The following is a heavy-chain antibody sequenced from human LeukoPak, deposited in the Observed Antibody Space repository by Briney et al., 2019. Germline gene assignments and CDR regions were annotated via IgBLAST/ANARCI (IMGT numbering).Heavy chain of an antibody. D-gene: IGHD2-21*02. CDR1: GGSISSTSYY. CDR3: ARLNCGGDCYSYYCYGMDV. CDR2: IYYSGST. Sequence: PSETLSLTCTVSGGSISSTSYYWAWIRQPPGKGLEWIGTIYYSGSTYYSPSLKSRVSISVDTSKNQFSLKLSSVTAADTAVYYCARLNCGGDCYSYYCYGMDVWGQGTTVTVSS. J-gene: IGHJ6*02. V-gene: IGHV4-39*01.